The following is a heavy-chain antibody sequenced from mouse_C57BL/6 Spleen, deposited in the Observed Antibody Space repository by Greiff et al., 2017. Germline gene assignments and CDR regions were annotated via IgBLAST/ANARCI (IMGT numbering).Heavy chain of an antibody. V-gene: IGHV1-53*01. Sequence: QVQLQQPGTELVKPGASVKLSCKASGYTFTSYWMHWVKQRPGQGLEWIGNINPSNGGTKYNEKFKSKATLTVDKSSSTADMQLSSLTSEDSAVYYCSRGRDCLGRNYYAMDYWGQGTSVTVSA. J-gene: IGHJ4*01. D-gene: IGHD4-1*01. CDR3: SRGRDCLGRNYYAMDY. CDR2: INPSNGGT. CDR1: GYTFTSYW.